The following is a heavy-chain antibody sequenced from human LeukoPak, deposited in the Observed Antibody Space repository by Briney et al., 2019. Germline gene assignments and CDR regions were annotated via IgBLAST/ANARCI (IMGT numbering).Heavy chain of an antibody. CDR1: GFTFSSYS. V-gene: IGHV3-21*01. D-gene: IGHD6-19*01. CDR2: ISSSGTYK. Sequence: PGGSLRLPCAVSGFTFSSYSMSWVRQARENGLEWVSSISSSGTYKYYADSVKGRFTISRDNAKNSLYLQMNSLRAEDTAVYYCAKGKDSVAGATNDYWGQGTLVTVSS. CDR3: AKGKDSVAGATNDY. J-gene: IGHJ4*02.